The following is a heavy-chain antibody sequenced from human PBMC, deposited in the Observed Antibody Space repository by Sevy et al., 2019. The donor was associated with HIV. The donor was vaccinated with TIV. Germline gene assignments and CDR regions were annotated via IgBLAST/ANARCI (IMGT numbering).Heavy chain of an antibody. CDR3: AKDRASDYYYGMDV. Sequence: GGCLRLSCAASGFTFSSYAMSWVRQAPGKGLEWVSTISATGGSTYYADSVKGRLTISRDNSKNTLYVQMNSLRAEDTAVYYCAKDRASDYYYGMDVWGQGTTVTVSS. J-gene: IGHJ6*02. CDR2: ISATGGST. D-gene: IGHD2-2*01. CDR1: GFTFSSYA. V-gene: IGHV3-23*01.